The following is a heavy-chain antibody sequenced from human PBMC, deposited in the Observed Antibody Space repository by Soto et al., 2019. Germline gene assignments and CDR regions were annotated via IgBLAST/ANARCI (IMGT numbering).Heavy chain of an antibody. Sequence: QVQLVESGGGVVQPGRSLRLSCAASGFTFSSYAMHWVRQAPGKGLEWVAVISYDGSNKYYADSVKGRFTISRDNSKNTLYLQMNSLRAEDTAVYYCARDRVSSIAARGYFDYWGQGTLVTVSS. J-gene: IGHJ4*02. CDR1: GFTFSSYA. D-gene: IGHD6-6*01. CDR3: ARDRVSSIAARGYFDY. V-gene: IGHV3-30-3*01. CDR2: ISYDGSNK.